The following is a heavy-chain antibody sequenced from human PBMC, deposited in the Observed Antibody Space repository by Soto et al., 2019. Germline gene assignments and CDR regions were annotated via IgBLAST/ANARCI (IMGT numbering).Heavy chain of an antibody. CDR1: GYTFTSYG. CDR2: ISGYNGNT. D-gene: IGHD2-2*01. Sequence: QVRLVQSAAEVKKPGASVKVSCKASGYTFTSYGISWVRQAPGQGLEWMGWISGYNGNTNLAQKLQGRVTMTTDTPTPTAFIYLRTLISAAPAVYYCARIAACSITTSSFPSRFHIRGYYYYYGMDVWGQGTTVTLSS. V-gene: IGHV1-18*01. J-gene: IGHJ6*02. CDR3: ARIAACSITTSSFPSRFHIRGYYYYYGMDV.